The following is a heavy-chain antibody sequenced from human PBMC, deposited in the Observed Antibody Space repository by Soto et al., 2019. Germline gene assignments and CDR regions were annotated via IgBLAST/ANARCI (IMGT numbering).Heavy chain of an antibody. CDR3: AVQPTSYDAFDI. D-gene: IGHD1-26*01. V-gene: IGHV3-23*01. Sequence: HPGGSLRLSCAASGFTFSSYAMSWVRKAPGKGLEWVSAISGSGGSTYYADSVKGRFTISRDNSKNTLYLQMNSLRAEDTAVYYCAVQPTSYDAFDIWGQGTMVTVSS. J-gene: IGHJ3*02. CDR2: ISGSGGST. CDR1: GFTFSSYA.